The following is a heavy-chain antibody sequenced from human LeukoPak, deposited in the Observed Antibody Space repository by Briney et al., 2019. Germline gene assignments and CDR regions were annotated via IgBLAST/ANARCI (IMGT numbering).Heavy chain of an antibody. CDR1: GFTFSSYA. CDR3: AKDASSFCSSSSCYSIHY. V-gene: IGHV3-23*01. D-gene: IGHD2-2*01. Sequence: GGSLRLSCAASGFTFSSYAMSWVRQAPGKGLEWVSAIVGSGGNTYYADSVKGRFTISRDNSKNTLYLQMNSLRVEDTAVYYCAKDASSFCSSSSCYSIHYWGQGTLVTVSS. J-gene: IGHJ4*02. CDR2: IVGSGGNT.